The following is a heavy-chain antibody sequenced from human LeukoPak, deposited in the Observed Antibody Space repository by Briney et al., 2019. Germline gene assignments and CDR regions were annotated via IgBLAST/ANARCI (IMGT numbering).Heavy chain of an antibody. CDR2: IGWDDDK. J-gene: IGHJ4*02. Sequence: SGPALVKPTQTLTLTCTFSGFSLSTRGLCMSWIRQRPGKALEWLAHIGWDDDKYYSTSLKTRLTISKDTSKNQVVLIMTNRDPVDTATYYCARIRGYDYVWGSYRSYYFDYWGQGTLVTVSS. D-gene: IGHD3-16*02. CDR3: ARIRGYDYVWGSYRSYYFDY. CDR1: GFSLSTRGLC. V-gene: IGHV2-70*01.